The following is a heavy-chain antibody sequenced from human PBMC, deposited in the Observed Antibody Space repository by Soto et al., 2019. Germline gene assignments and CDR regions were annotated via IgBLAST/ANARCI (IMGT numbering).Heavy chain of an antibody. CDR2: IIPISDTT. V-gene: IGHV1-69*01. J-gene: IGHJ6*02. D-gene: IGHD2-2*01. Sequence: QVQLVQSGAEVMKPGSSVKVSCKASVGTFSSYAISWVRQAPGQGLEWMGGIIPISDTTNYAQKFQGRVTITADESTSTAYMELSSLRSEDTAVYYCARSQGSSTSLEIYYYYYYGMDVCGQGTTVTVSS. CDR1: VGTFSSYA. CDR3: ARSQGSSTSLEIYYYYYYGMDV.